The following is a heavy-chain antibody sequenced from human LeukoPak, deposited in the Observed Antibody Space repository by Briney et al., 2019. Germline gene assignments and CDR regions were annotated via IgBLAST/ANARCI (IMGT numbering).Heavy chain of an antibody. J-gene: IGHJ5*02. CDR1: GGSISSSSYY. CDR2: IYYSGST. D-gene: IGHD6-19*01. Sequence: SETLSLTCTVSGGSISSSSYYWGWIRQPPGKGLEWIGSIYYSGSTYYNPSLKSRVTISVDTSKNQFSLKLSSVTAAGTAVYYCASKAVAGTFSRFDPWGQGTLVTVSS. V-gene: IGHV4-39*01. CDR3: ASKAVAGTFSRFDP.